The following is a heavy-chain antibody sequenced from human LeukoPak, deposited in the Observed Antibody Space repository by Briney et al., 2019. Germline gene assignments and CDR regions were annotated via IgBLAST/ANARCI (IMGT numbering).Heavy chain of an antibody. CDR1: GFTVSSNY. CDR3: ARGRQLGYCSGGSCYWFDP. Sequence: PSGGSLRLSCAASGFTVSSNYMSWVRQAPGKGLEWVSVIYSGGSTYYADSVKGRFTISRDNSKNTLYLQMNSLRAEDTAVYYCARGRQLGYCSGGSCYWFDPWGQGTLVTVSS. J-gene: IGHJ5*02. CDR2: IYSGGST. V-gene: IGHV3-53*01. D-gene: IGHD2-15*01.